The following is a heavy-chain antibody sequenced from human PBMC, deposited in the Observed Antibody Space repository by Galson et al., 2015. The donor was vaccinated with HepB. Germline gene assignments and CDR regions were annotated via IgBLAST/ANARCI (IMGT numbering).Heavy chain of an antibody. D-gene: IGHD6-13*01. CDR3: ARGDSSSWYRVWFDP. Sequence: SVKVSCKASGYTFTSYYIHWVRQAPGQGLEWMGIINPSGGSTSYAQKFQGRVTMTRDTSTSTVYMELSSLRSEDTAVYYCARGDSSSWYRVWFDPWGQGTLVTVSS. CDR1: GYTFTSYY. J-gene: IGHJ5*02. V-gene: IGHV1-46*01. CDR2: INPSGGST.